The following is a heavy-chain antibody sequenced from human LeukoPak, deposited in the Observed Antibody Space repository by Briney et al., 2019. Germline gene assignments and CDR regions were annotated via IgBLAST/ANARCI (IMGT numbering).Heavy chain of an antibody. V-gene: IGHV3-23*01. Sequence: GGSLRLSCAGSGFSFSSHGMNWVRQAPGKGLEWVSGISPSGDITYYTDSVRGRFTISRDNFKNTLSLQVNSLRAEDTAVYYCAKVRHYYVWGSLGGEYGYWGQGTLVTVSS. D-gene: IGHD3-16*01. CDR3: AKVRHYYVWGSLGGEYGY. CDR1: GFSFSSHG. CDR2: ISPSGDIT. J-gene: IGHJ4*02.